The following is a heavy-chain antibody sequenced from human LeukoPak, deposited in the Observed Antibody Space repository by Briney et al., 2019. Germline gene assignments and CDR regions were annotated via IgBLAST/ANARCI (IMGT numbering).Heavy chain of an antibody. Sequence: GGSLRLSCAASGFTFSSYGMHWVRQAPGKGLEWVAFIRYDGSSKYYADSVKGRFTISRDNSKNTLYLQMNSLRAEDTAVYYCAKEDCGGDCRSYYFDYWGQGTLVTVSS. CDR3: AKEDCGGDCRSYYFDY. D-gene: IGHD2-21*01. CDR2: IRYDGSSK. CDR1: GFTFSSYG. J-gene: IGHJ4*02. V-gene: IGHV3-30*02.